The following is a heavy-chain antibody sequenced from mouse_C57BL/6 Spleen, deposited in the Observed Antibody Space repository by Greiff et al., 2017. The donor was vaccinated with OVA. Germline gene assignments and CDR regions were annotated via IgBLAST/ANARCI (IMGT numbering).Heavy chain of an antibody. CDR1: GYTFTSYW. D-gene: IGHD1-1*01. V-gene: IGHV1-52*01. Sequence: QVQLQQPGAELVRPGSSVKLSCKASGYTFTSYWMHWVKQRTRKGLEWRGNTEQEERVKEDNQKFKDKATLTVDKSSSTAYMQLSSLTSEDSAVYYCARTHYYGSSYNWYFDVWGTGTTVTVAS. CDR3: ARTHYYGSSYNWYFDV. CDR2: TEQEERVK. J-gene: IGHJ1*03.